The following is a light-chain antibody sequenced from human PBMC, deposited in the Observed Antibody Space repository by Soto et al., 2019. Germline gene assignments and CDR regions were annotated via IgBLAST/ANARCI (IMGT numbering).Light chain of an antibody. J-gene: IGLJ2*01. CDR1: SSNIGNNY. V-gene: IGLV1-47*01. Sequence: SVLTQPPSASGTPGQRVTISCSGSSSNIGNNYVYWYQQVPGTAPKLLIYRDNQRPSGVPDRFSGSKSGTSASLAISGLRSEDEADYYCAAWDDSLSGLVVFGGGTKLTVL. CDR2: RDN. CDR3: AAWDDSLSGLVV.